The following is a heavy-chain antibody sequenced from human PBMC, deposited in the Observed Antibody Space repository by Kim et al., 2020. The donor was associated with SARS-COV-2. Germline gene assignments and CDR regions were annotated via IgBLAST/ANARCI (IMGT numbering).Heavy chain of an antibody. CDR3: ARDRVRYFDWFDYYYYGMDV. Sequence: SETLSLTCTVSGGSISSGSYYWSWIRQPAGKGLEWIGRIYTSGSTNYNPSLKSRVTISVDTSKNQFSLKLSSVTAADTAVYYCARDRVRYFDWFDYYYYGMDVGGQGTTVTVSS. CDR1: GGSISSGSYY. V-gene: IGHV4-61*02. J-gene: IGHJ6*02. CDR2: IYTSGST. D-gene: IGHD3-9*01.